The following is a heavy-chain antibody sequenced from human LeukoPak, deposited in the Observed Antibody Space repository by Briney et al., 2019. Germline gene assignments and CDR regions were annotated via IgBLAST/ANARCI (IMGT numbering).Heavy chain of an antibody. CDR2: ITGSGGST. Sequence: GGSLRLSCVASGFTFSHYAMSWVRQAPGKGLEWVSGITGSGGSTYYADSVKGRFTISRDNSKSTLYLQMNSLRDDDTAVYYCAKKRVDDRPPLHWGQGTLVTVSS. CDR1: GFTFSHYA. CDR3: AKKRVDDRPPLH. J-gene: IGHJ4*02. V-gene: IGHV3-23*01. D-gene: IGHD6-25*01.